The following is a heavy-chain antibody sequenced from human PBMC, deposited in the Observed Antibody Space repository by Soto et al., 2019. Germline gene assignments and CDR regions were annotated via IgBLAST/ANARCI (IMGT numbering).Heavy chain of an antibody. CDR1: GFTFSIYA. J-gene: IGHJ6*02. D-gene: IGHD2-8*01. CDR2: ISYDGSNK. V-gene: IGHV3-30-3*01. CDR3: ARDRRVYAKNHYYYYGMDV. Sequence: PGGSLRLSCAASGFTFSIYAMHWVRQAPGKGLEWVAVISYDGSNKYYADSVKGRFTISRDNSKNTLYLQMNSLRAEDTAVYYCARDRRVYAKNHYYYYGMDVWCQGDXVTVSS.